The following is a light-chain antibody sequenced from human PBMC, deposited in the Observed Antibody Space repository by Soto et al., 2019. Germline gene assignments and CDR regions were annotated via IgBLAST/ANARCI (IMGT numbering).Light chain of an antibody. Sequence: DIQLTQSPSFLSGSAGDRVSITCLASQTISSWLAWYQQKPGRAPKLLIYAASSLQSGVPSRFSGSRSGPDFTLTISSLQPEDFATYYCQQSYSSPPTFGQGTRVEIK. J-gene: IGKJ1*01. V-gene: IGKV1-39*01. CDR3: QQSYSSPPT. CDR2: AAS. CDR1: QTISSW.